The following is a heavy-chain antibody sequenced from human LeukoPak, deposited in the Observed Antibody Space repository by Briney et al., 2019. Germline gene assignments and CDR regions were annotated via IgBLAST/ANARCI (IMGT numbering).Heavy chain of an antibody. CDR2: IRAYNDNT. V-gene: IGHV1-18*01. Sequence: ASEKLSCKGAGYTVSSCGISWGRQAPRQGGEWMGWIRAYNDNTNYEQKLSGRVTITTDTSTSTAYMELRSLRSDDTAVYYCARSKYYDFWSGYRNPYYMDVWGKGTTVTISS. CDR1: GYTVSSCG. J-gene: IGHJ6*03. CDR3: ARSKYYDFWSGYRNPYYMDV. D-gene: IGHD3-3*01.